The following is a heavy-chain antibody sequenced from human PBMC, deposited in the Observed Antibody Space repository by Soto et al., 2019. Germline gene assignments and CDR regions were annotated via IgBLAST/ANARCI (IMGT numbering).Heavy chain of an antibody. CDR3: ARDSFRYCSGGSCYYWYFDL. CDR2: IYSGGST. J-gene: IGHJ2*01. D-gene: IGHD2-15*01. V-gene: IGHV3-53*02. CDR1: GFTVSSNY. Sequence: EVQLVETGGGLIQPGGSLRLSCAASGFTVSSNYMSWVRQAPGKGLEWVSVIYSGGSTYYADSVKGRFTISRDNSKNTLYLQMTSLRAEDTAVYYCARDSFRYCSGGSCYYWYFDLWGRGTLVTVSS.